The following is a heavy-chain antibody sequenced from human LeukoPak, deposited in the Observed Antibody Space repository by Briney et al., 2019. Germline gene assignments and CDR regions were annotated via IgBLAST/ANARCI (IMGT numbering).Heavy chain of an antibody. J-gene: IGHJ4*02. CDR1: GFSSSIYT. V-gene: IGHV3-21*01. Sequence: GGSLTPSCLPAGFSSSIYTIGCVRQAPGKGLEWVSSISSSSSDIYYADPVKGRFTISRDNATRSLSLQMNSLRAEDTAVYYCARAILYPNYFDYWGQGTLVTVSS. CDR2: ISSSSSDI. D-gene: IGHD2-8*01. CDR3: ARAILYPNYFDY.